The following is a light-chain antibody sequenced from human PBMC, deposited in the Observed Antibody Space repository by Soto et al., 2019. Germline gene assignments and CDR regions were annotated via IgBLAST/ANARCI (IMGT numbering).Light chain of an antibody. CDR3: SSYTTSNTDV. CDR1: SSDVTYYNF. V-gene: IGLV2-14*01. Sequence: QSVLTQPASMSGFPGQSITISCTGTSSDVTYYNFVSWYQHHPGKAPRLMIYEVTYRPSGVSDRFSGSKSGNTASLTISGLQPEDEADYYCSSYTTSNTDVFGTGTKVTVL. CDR2: EVT. J-gene: IGLJ1*01.